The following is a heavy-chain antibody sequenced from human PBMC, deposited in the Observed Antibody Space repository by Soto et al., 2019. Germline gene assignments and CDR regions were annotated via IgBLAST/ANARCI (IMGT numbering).Heavy chain of an antibody. CDR1: GYTFTSYG. J-gene: IGHJ5*02. D-gene: IGHD3-10*01. CDR3: ARDHGLGGSRITMVRGPKGHWFDP. CDR2: ISAYNGNT. Sequence: ASVKVSCKASGYTFTSYGISWVRQAPGQGLEWMGWISAYNGNTNYAQKLQGRVTMTTDTSTSTAYMELRSLRSDDTAVYYCARDHGLGGSRITMVRGPKGHWFDPWGQGTLVTVSS. V-gene: IGHV1-18*01.